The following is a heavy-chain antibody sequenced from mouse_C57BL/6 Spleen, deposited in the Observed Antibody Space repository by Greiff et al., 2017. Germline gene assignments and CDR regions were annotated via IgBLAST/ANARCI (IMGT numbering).Heavy chain of an antibody. Sequence: EVKVEESGGALVQPGGSMKLSCVASGFTFSNYWMNWVRQSPEKGLEWVAQIRLKTDNYATHYAESVKGRFTISRDDSKSRVYLQMHNLRAEDTGIYYCTGFPWFAYWGQGTLVTVSA. J-gene: IGHJ3*01. CDR3: TGFPWFAY. V-gene: IGHV6-3*01. CDR2: IRLKTDNYAT. CDR1: GFTFSNYW.